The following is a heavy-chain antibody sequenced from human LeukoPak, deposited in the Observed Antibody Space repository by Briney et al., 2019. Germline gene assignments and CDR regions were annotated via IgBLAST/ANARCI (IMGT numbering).Heavy chain of an antibody. CDR3: ARQRDYDILTGYEFDP. V-gene: IGHV5-51*01. J-gene: IGHJ5*02. CDR2: IHPADSDI. CDR1: GYSFTSYW. D-gene: IGHD3-9*01. Sequence: GESLKISCKGSGYSFTSYWIGWVRQMPGKGLEWMGIIHPADSDIRYSPSFQGQVTISADKSISTAYLRWSSLKASDTAMYYCARQRDYDILTGYEFDPWGQGTLVTVSS.